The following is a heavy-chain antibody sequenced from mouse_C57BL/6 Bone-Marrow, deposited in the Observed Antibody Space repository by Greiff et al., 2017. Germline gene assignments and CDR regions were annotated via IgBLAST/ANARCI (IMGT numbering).Heavy chain of an antibody. Sequence: VQLQESGAELARPGPSVQMSCKASGYTFTSSTMHWVKQRPGQGLEWIGYINPSSGYYKYNQKFKDKATLTADKSSSTAYMQLSSLSSEDSAVYYCASWDALYYAMDNWGQGTSATVSS. J-gene: IGHJ4*01. CDR2: INPSSGYY. D-gene: IGHD4-1*01. V-gene: IGHV1-4*01. CDR3: ASWDALYYAMDN. CDR1: GYTFTSST.